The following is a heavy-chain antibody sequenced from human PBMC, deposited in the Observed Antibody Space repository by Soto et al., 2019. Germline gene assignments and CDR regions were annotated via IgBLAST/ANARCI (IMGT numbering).Heavy chain of an antibody. Sequence: ASVKVSCKASGYTFTSYAMHWVRQAPGQRLEWMGWINAGNGNTKYSQKFQGRVTITRDTSASTAYMELSSLRSEDTAVYYCATYDFWSGRYWATFDYWGQGTLVTVSS. V-gene: IGHV1-3*01. J-gene: IGHJ4*02. CDR1: GYTFTSYA. CDR2: INAGNGNT. D-gene: IGHD3-3*01. CDR3: ATYDFWSGRYWATFDY.